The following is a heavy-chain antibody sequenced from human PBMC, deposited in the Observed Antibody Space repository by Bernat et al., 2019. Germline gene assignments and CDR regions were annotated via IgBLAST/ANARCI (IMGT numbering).Heavy chain of an antibody. D-gene: IGHD6-19*01. CDR1: GFTFSSYG. J-gene: IGHJ6*02. CDR3: ARSREVAGTRGYYYYYGMDV. Sequence: QVQLVESGGGVVQPGRSLRLSCAASGFTFSSYGMHWVGQAPGKGLEWVGVIWYDGRNKYYAASVKRRFTFSSDNSNNTLYLQMNSLRAEDTAVYYCARSREVAGTRGYYYYYGMDVSDQGTTVTVSS. V-gene: IGHV3-33*01. CDR2: IWYDGRNK.